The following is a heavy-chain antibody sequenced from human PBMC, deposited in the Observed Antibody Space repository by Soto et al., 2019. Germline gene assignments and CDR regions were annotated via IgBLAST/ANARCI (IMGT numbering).Heavy chain of an antibody. J-gene: IGHJ6*02. CDR1: GYSFTSYW. CDR3: ARDMDGNYYGMDV. Sequence: PGESRKISCKGSGYSFTSYWIGWVRQMPGKGLEWMGIIYPGDSDTRYSPSFQGQVTISADKSISTAYLQWSSLKASDTAMYYCARDMDGNYYGMDVWGQGTTVTVSS. V-gene: IGHV5-51*01. D-gene: IGHD2-15*01. CDR2: IYPGDSDT.